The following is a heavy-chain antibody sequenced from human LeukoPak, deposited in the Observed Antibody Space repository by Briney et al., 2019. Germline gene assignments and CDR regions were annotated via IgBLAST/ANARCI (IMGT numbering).Heavy chain of an antibody. Sequence: SETLSLTCTVSGGSISSYYWSWIRQPPGKGLEWIGYIYYSGSTNYNPSLKSRVTISVDTSKNQFSLKLNSVTAADTAVYYCARESLEDTYYYYIDVWGKGTTVTVSS. CDR1: GGSISSYY. CDR2: IYYSGST. J-gene: IGHJ6*03. D-gene: IGHD2-15*01. CDR3: ARESLEDTYYYYIDV. V-gene: IGHV4-59*12.